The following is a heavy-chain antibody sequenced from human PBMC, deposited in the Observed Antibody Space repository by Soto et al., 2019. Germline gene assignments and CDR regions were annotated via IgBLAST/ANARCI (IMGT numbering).Heavy chain of an antibody. J-gene: IGHJ6*02. Sequence: QVQLQQWGAGLLKPSETLSLTCAVYGGSFSGYYWTWIRQPPGKGLEWIGEINHSGSTNYNPSLKSRLTLSTDMSKNQLFLNLSSVTAADTAVYYCARVGFIDIVLSGGLDVWGQGTTVTVSS. CDR3: ARVGFIDIVLSGGLDV. D-gene: IGHD3-10*01. CDR1: GGSFSGYY. CDR2: INHSGST. V-gene: IGHV4-34*01.